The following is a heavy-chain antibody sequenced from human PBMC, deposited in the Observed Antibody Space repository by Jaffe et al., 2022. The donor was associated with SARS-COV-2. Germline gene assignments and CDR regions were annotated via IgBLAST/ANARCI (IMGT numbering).Heavy chain of an antibody. CDR1: GFTFSRYA. Sequence: EVQLLESGGGLVQPGGSLRLSCAASGFTFSRYAMSWVRQAPGKGLEWVSAISGSGGSTYYADSVKGRFTISGDNSKNTLYLQMNSLRAEDTAVYYCAKDRYYDFWGGYSPLDYWGQGTLVTVSS. CDR2: ISGSGGST. D-gene: IGHD3-3*01. CDR3: AKDRYYDFWGGYSPLDY. J-gene: IGHJ4*02. V-gene: IGHV3-23*01.